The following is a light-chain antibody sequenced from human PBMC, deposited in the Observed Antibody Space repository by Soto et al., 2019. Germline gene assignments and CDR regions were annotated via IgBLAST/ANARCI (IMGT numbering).Light chain of an antibody. J-gene: IGKJ1*01. CDR3: QHYNSYSEA. Sequence: DIQMTQSPSTLSGSAVERVTITFRASQTISSWLAWYQQKPGKAPKLLIYKASTLKSGVPSRFSGSGSGTEFTLTISSLQPDDFATYYCQHYNSYSEAFGQGTKVDIK. CDR2: KAS. V-gene: IGKV1-5*03. CDR1: QTISSW.